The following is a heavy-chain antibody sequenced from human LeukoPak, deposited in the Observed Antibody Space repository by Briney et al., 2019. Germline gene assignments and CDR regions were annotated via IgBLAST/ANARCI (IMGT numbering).Heavy chain of an antibody. CDR1: GFTFDDYA. Sequence: GGSLRLSCAASGFTFDDYAMHWVRQAPGKGLEWVSLISGDGGSTYYADSVKGRFAISRDNSKNSLYLQMNSLRTEDTALYYCAKVLGYYDSSGYYQEGGFDYWGQGTLVTVSS. D-gene: IGHD3-22*01. V-gene: IGHV3-43*02. J-gene: IGHJ4*02. CDR2: ISGDGGST. CDR3: AKVLGYYDSSGYYQEGGFDY.